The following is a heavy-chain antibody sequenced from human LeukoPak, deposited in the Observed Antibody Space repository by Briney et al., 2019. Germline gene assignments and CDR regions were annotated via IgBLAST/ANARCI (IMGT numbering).Heavy chain of an antibody. CDR3: AGGGFGEAYYYYYYMDV. CDR1: GFTFSSYG. Sequence: GRSLRLSCAASGFTFSSYGMHWVRQAPGKGLEWVAVISYDGSNKYYADSVKGRFTIPRDNSKNTLYLQINSLRAEDTAVYYCAGGGFGEAYYYYYYMDVWGKGTTVTVSS. J-gene: IGHJ6*03. D-gene: IGHD3-10*01. V-gene: IGHV3-30*03. CDR2: ISYDGSNK.